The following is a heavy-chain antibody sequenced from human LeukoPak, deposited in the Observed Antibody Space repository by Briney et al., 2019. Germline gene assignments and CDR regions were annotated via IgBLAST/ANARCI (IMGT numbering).Heavy chain of an antibody. V-gene: IGHV3-30*02. CDR2: IRYDGSNE. J-gene: IGHJ4*02. CDR1: GFIFSNYG. Sequence: PGGPLRLSCAASGFIFSNYGIHWVRQAPGKGLEWVAFIRYDGSNEYYADSVKGRFTISRDNSKNTLYLQMNSLRAEDTAVYYCATDAKSGWSYFDYWGQGNLVTVSS. CDR3: ATDAKSGWSYFDY. D-gene: IGHD6-19*01.